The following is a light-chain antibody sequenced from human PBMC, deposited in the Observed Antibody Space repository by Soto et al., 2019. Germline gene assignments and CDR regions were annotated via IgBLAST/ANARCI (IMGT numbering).Light chain of an antibody. CDR3: QQANSFPLT. J-gene: IGKJ4*01. V-gene: IGKV1D-12*01. CDR2: AAS. Sequence: DIQMTQSPSSVSASVGDRVSITCRASQGINSGLAWYQQKAGKVPKLLIYAASNLQTGVPSRFSGSGSGTDVTLTISSLQPDDFATYYCQQANSFPLTFGGGTKVEIQ. CDR1: QGINSG.